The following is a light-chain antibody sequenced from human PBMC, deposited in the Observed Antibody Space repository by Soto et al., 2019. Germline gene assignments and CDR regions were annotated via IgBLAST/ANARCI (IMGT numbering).Light chain of an antibody. J-gene: IGKJ1*01. CDR3: KQNTIYPLT. CDR2: DGS. CDR1: QNFYGW. V-gene: IGKV1-5*01. Sequence: DIQMTQSPSTLSASVGDRVTITCRATQNFYGWLAWYQQKSGKAPKLLIYDGSSLESGLPSKFSSSGFGTEFTVTISFSQPDDLATSYGKQNTIYPLTFCQGTKV.